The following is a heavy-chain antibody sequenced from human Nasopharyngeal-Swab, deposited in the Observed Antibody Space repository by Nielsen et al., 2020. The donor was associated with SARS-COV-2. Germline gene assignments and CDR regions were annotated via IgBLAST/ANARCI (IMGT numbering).Heavy chain of an antibody. D-gene: IGHD6-13*01. Sequence: GESLKISCAASGFTFSSYSMNWVRQAPGEGLEWVSSISSSSSYIYYADSVKGRFTISRDNAKNSLYLQMNSLRAEDTAVYYCARGGWEGIAAADTRVYWGQGTLVTVSS. J-gene: IGHJ4*02. CDR2: ISSSSSYI. V-gene: IGHV3-21*01. CDR1: GFTFSSYS. CDR3: ARGGWEGIAAADTRVY.